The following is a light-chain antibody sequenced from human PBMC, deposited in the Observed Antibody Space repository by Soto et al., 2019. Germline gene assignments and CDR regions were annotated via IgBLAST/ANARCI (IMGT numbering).Light chain of an antibody. CDR3: CSYAGTYTHAV. V-gene: IGLV2-11*01. Sequence: QSALTQPRSVSGSPGQSVTISCTGSSSDVGGYKYVSWYQHHPGKAPKLLIYDVTKRPSGVPDRFSGSKSGNTASLTISGLQAEDEADYFCCSYAGTYTHAVFGGGTQLTVL. J-gene: IGLJ2*01. CDR2: DVT. CDR1: SSDVGGYKY.